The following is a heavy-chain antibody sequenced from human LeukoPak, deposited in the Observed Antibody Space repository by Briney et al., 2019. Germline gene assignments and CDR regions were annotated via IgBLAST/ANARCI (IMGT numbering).Heavy chain of an antibody. Sequence: SGTLSLTCAVYGGSFSGYYWSWIRQPPGKGLEWIGEINHSGSTNYNPSLKSRVTISVDTSKNQFSLKLSSVTAADTAVYYCARGVVVPAARYYNWFDPWGQGTLVTVSS. V-gene: IGHV4-34*01. J-gene: IGHJ5*02. CDR1: GGSFSGYY. CDR2: INHSGST. CDR3: ARGVVVPAARYYNWFDP. D-gene: IGHD2-2*01.